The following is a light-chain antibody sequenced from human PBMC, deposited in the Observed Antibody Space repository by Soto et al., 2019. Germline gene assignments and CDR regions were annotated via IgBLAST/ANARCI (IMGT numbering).Light chain of an antibody. CDR2: EVN. CDR3: SSYAGSILYV. Sequence: QSVLTQPPSASGSPGQSVTISCTGTSSDVGGYNYVSWYQQYPGKAPKLMIYEVNKRPSGVPDRFSGSKSGNTASLTVSGFQAEDEADYYCSSYAGSILYVFGTGTKVTVL. V-gene: IGLV2-8*01. CDR1: SSDVGGYNY. J-gene: IGLJ1*01.